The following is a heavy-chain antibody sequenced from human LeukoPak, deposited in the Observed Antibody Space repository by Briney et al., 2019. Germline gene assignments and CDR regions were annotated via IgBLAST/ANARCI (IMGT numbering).Heavy chain of an antibody. CDR1: GGSISSGGYS. J-gene: IGHJ4*02. CDR2: IYHSGST. D-gene: IGHD2-2*02. CDR3: ARDPCSSTSCYTVY. Sequence: PSETLSLTCAVSGGSISSGGYSWSWIRQPPGKGLEWIGYIYHSGSTYYNPSLKSRVTISVDRSKNQFSLKLSSVTAEDTAVYYCARDPCSSTSCYTVYWGQGTLVTVSS. V-gene: IGHV4-30-2*01.